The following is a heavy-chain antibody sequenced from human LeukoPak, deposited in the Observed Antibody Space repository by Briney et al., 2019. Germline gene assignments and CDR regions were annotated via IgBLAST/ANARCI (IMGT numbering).Heavy chain of an antibody. J-gene: IGHJ4*02. V-gene: IGHV4-31*03. CDR2: IYYSGST. D-gene: IGHD6-13*01. CDR1: GGSISSGGYY. CDR3: AREVAAGEGVYFDY. Sequence: PSQTLSLTCTVSGGSISSGGYYWSWIRQHPGKGLEWIGYIYYSGSTYYNPSLKSRVTISVDTSKNQFSLKLSSVTAADTAVYYCAREVAAGEGVYFDYWGQGTLVTVSS.